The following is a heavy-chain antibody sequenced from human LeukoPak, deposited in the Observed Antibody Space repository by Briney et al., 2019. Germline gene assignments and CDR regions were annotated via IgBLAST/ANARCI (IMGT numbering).Heavy chain of an antibody. CDR1: GFTFSSYS. Sequence: PGGSLRLSCAASGFTFSSYSMNWVRQAPGKGLDWVSYISSSSSTIYYADSVKGRFTISRDNAKNSLYLQMNSLRAEDTAVYYCARDKHYDFWSGYYTYGDAFDIWGQGTMVTVSS. D-gene: IGHD3-3*01. CDR2: ISSSSSTI. J-gene: IGHJ3*02. V-gene: IGHV3-48*01. CDR3: ARDKHYDFWSGYYTYGDAFDI.